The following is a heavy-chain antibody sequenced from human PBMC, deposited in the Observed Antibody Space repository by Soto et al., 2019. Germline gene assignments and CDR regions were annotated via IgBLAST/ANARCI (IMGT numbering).Heavy chain of an antibody. CDR2: IFSSGST. CDR1: DGSINTVY. Sequence: SETQSLTCTVSDGSINTVYWSWVREAAGKGLEWIGRIFSSGSTSFNPSLESRVAMSVDTSKNHFSLNLSSVTAADMAVYYCAREGSYSAYNFAHGIQLWSFDFWGQGALVTVSS. D-gene: IGHD5-12*01. V-gene: IGHV4-4*07. J-gene: IGHJ4*02. CDR3: AREGSYSAYNFAHGIQLWSFDF.